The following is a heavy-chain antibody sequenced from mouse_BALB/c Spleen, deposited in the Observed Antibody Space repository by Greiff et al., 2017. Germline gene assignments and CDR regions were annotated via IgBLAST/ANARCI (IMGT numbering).Heavy chain of an antibody. Sequence: EVQLQESGGGLVQPGGSRKLSCAASGFTFSSFGMHWVRQAPEKGLEWVAYISSGSSTIYYADTVKGRFTISRDNPKNTLFLQMTSLRSEDTAMYYCARCDYDGRFSYWGQGTLVTVSA. CDR2: ISSGSSTI. CDR1: GFTFSSFG. V-gene: IGHV5-17*02. CDR3: ARCDYDGRFSY. D-gene: IGHD2-4*01. J-gene: IGHJ3*01.